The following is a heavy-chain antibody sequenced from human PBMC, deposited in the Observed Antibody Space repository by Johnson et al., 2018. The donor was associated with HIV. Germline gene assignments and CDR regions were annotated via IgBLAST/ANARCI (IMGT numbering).Heavy chain of an antibody. D-gene: IGHD1-26*01. Sequence: QVQLVESGGGVVQPGGSLRLSCAASGFTFSSYGMHWVRQAPGKGLAWVAFIRYDGSNKYYADSVKGRFTISRDNSKNTLYLQMNSLRAEDTAVYYCAKDRRQSSWELLDDAFDIWGQGTMVTVSS. V-gene: IGHV3-30*02. CDR1: GFTFSSYG. CDR3: AKDRRQSSWELLDDAFDI. J-gene: IGHJ3*02. CDR2: IRYDGSNK.